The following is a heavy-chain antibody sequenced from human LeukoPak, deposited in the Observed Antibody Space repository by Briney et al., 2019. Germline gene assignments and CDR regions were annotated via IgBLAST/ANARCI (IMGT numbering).Heavy chain of an antibody. CDR1: GFTLSSYA. CDR3: AKAPVTTCSGAYCYPFDY. Sequence: GGSLRLSCAASGFTLSSYAMSWVRQGPGKGLEWVSAISVSGNTYHADSVKGRFTISRDSSKNTLYLQMNSLKAGDAAVYYCAKAPVTTCSGAYCYPFDYWSQGTLVTVSS. V-gene: IGHV3-23*01. D-gene: IGHD2-15*01. J-gene: IGHJ4*02. CDR2: ISVSGNT.